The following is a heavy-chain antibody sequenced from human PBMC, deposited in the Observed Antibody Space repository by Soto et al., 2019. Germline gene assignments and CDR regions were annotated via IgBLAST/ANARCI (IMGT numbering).Heavy chain of an antibody. Sequence: SETLSLTCTVSGGSISSYYWSWIRQPPGKGLEWIGYIYYSGSTNYNPSLKSRVTISVDTSKNQFSLKLSSVTAADTAVYYCARTSHQMGTGNWFDPWGQGTLVTVSS. D-gene: IGHD2-8*01. CDR3: ARTSHQMGTGNWFDP. V-gene: IGHV4-59*08. J-gene: IGHJ5*02. CDR2: IYYSGST. CDR1: GGSISSYY.